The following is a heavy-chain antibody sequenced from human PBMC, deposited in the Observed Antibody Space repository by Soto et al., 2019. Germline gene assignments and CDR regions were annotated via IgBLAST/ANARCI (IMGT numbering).Heavy chain of an antibody. V-gene: IGHV3-23*01. J-gene: IGHJ4*02. CDR3: VKGSSASRPYYFDY. Sequence: PGGSLRLSCEASGFIFSGYAMSWVRQAPGRRLEWISAITGSGDDTYYADYVKGRFTISRDNSKNTLYLQMSSLRAEDTALYYCVKGSSASRPYYFDYWGQGTLVTVSS. CDR2: ITGSGDDT. D-gene: IGHD3-22*01. CDR1: GFIFSGYA.